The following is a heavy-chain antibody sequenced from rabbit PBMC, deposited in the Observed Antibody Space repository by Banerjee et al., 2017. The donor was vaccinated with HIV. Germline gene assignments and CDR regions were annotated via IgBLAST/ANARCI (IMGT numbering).Heavy chain of an antibody. CDR3: ARGTYGYAGYAPNL. CDR1: GFSFSGSYS. D-gene: IGHD6-1*01. J-gene: IGHJ4*01. V-gene: IGHV1S40*01. CDR2: IYAGPSGNT. Sequence: QSLEESGGDLVKPGASLTLTCTASGFSFSGSYSVCWVRQAPGKGLEWIACIYAGPSGNTYYASWATGRFTISKTSSTTVTLQMTSLTAADTATYFCARGTYGYAGYAPNLWGPGTLVTVS.